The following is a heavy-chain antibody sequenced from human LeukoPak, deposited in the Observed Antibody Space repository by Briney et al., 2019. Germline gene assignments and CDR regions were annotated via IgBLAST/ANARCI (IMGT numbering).Heavy chain of an antibody. CDR3: AKDRTLYYDFPNSFDY. J-gene: IGHJ4*02. Sequence: GGSLRLSCAASGFTFSSYAMHWVRQAPGKGLEWVSAISGSGVSTFYADSVKGRFTVSRDNSKNTLYLQMNSLRAEDTALYYCAKDRTLYYDFPNSFDYWGQGTLVTVSS. CDR1: GFTFSSYA. V-gene: IGHV3-23*01. CDR2: ISGSGVST. D-gene: IGHD3-3*01.